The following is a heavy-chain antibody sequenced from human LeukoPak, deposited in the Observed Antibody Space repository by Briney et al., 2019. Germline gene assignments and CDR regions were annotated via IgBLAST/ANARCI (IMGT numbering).Heavy chain of an antibody. J-gene: IGHJ4*02. Sequence: PGGSLRLSCAASGFTFSSYWMHWVRQDPGKGLVWVSRINTDGSSTSYADSVKGRFTISRDNAKNTLYLQMNSLRAEDTAVYYCARVASSGWRPNFDYWGLGTLVTVSS. CDR3: ARVASSGWRPNFDY. V-gene: IGHV3-74*01. D-gene: IGHD6-19*01. CDR2: INTDGSST. CDR1: GFTFSSYW.